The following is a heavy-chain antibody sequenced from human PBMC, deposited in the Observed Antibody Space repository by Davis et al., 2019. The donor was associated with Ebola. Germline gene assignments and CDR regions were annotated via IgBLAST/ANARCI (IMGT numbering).Heavy chain of an antibody. J-gene: IGHJ6*02. Sequence: GESLKISCGGSGFMFSTYGIQWVRQALGKGLEWVALITGDGNNKFYADSVKGRFTISRDNSKNTLFLQMNSLRAEDTAVYYCARGHATSLYGMDVWGQGTTVTVSS. CDR3: ARGHATSLYGMDV. CDR1: GFMFSTYG. CDR2: ITGDGNNK. V-gene: IGHV3-30*03.